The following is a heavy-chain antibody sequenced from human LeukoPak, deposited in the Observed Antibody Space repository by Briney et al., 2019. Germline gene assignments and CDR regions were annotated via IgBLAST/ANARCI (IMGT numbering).Heavy chain of an antibody. CDR3: ARGAAAATIPYYYYFMDV. J-gene: IGHJ6*03. CDR1: GYTFTSYD. V-gene: IGHV1-8*01. Sequence: ASVKVSCKASGYTFTSYDINWVRQATGQGLEWMGWMNPNSGNTGYAQKFQGRVTMTRNTSISTAYMELSSLRSEDTAVYYCARGAAAATIPYYYYFMDVWGKGTTVTVSS. D-gene: IGHD6-13*01. CDR2: MNPNSGNT.